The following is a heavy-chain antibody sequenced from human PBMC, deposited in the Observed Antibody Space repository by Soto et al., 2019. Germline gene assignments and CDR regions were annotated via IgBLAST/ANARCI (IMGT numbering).Heavy chain of an antibody. CDR1: GGTFSSYT. CDR2: IIPILGIA. Sequence: QVQLVQSGAEVKKPGSSVKVSCKASGGTFSSYTISWVRQAPGQGLEWMGRIIPILGIANYAQKFQGRVTIXAXTSTSTAYMELSSLRSEDTAVYYCASQYSSSWYFHYWGQGTLVTVSS. V-gene: IGHV1-69*02. CDR3: ASQYSSSWYFHY. J-gene: IGHJ4*02. D-gene: IGHD6-13*01.